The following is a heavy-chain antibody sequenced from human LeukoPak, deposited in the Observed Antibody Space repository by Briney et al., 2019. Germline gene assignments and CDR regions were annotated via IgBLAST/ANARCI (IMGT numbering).Heavy chain of an antibody. CDR1: GYSFTSYW. D-gene: IGHD4-17*01. J-gene: IGHJ3*02. Sequence: RGGSLKISCNGSGYSFTSYWLGWVRPVPGKGLEWMGIIYPGDSDTRYSPSFQGQVTISADKSISTAYLQWSSLKASDTAMYYCARRGLYGDYVAAIDIWGQGTMVTVSS. V-gene: IGHV5-51*01. CDR2: IYPGDSDT. CDR3: ARRGLYGDYVAAIDI.